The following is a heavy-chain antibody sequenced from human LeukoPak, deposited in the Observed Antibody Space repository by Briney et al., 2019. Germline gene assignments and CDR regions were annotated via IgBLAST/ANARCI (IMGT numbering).Heavy chain of an antibody. CDR1: GGSFSGYY. J-gene: IGHJ4*02. D-gene: IGHD6-13*01. CDR2: INHSGST. Sequence: PSETLSLTCAVYGGSFSGYYWSWIRQPPGKGLEWIGEINHSGSTNYNPSLKSRVTVSVDTSKNQFSLKLSSVTAADTAVYYCARTYSSSWEFDYWGQGTLVTVSS. V-gene: IGHV4-34*01. CDR3: ARTYSSSWEFDY.